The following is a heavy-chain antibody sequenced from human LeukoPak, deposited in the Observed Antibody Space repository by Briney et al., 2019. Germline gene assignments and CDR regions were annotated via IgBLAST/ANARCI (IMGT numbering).Heavy chain of an antibody. CDR3: VRLGNYDSGSYWDY. J-gene: IGHJ4*02. D-gene: IGHD3-22*01. CDR2: IYIGDSDT. CDR1: GYSFSTYW. V-gene: IGHV5-51*01. Sequence: GESLKISCVGSGYSFSTYWIGWVRQMPGKGLEWMGIIYIGDSDTRYSPSFQGQVTISGDKSINTAFLQWSSLKASDTDMYYCVRLGNYDSGSYWDYWGQGTLVTVFS.